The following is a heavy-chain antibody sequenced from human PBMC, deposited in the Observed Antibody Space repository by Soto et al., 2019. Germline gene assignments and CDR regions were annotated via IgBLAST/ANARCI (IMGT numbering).Heavy chain of an antibody. CDR1: GGSFSGYY. CDR2: INHSGST. CDR3: AAGWTVAGGNDY. J-gene: IGHJ4*02. D-gene: IGHD6-19*01. V-gene: IGHV4-34*01. Sequence: SETLALTCAVYGGSFSGYYWSWIRQPPGKGQEWIGEINHSGSTNYNPSLKSRVTISVDTSKNQFSLKLSSVTAADTAVYYCAAGWTVAGGNDYWGQGTLVTVSS.